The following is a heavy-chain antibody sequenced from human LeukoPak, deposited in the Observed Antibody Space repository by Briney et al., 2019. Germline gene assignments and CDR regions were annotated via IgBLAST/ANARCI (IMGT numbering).Heavy chain of an antibody. CDR1: GGSISSNSYY. V-gene: IGHV4-39*01. CDR2: MYYSGST. J-gene: IGHJ4*02. CDR3: ARVGDYGDYGY. Sequence: SETLSLTCTVSGGSISSNSYYWGWIRQPPGTGLEWIGSMYYSGSTYYNPSLKSRVTISVDTSKNQFSLKLSSVTAADTAVYYCARVGDYGDYGYWGQGTLVTVSS. D-gene: IGHD4-17*01.